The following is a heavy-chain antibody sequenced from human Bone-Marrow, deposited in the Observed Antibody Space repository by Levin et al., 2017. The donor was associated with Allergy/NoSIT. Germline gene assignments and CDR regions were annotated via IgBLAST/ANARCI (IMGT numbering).Heavy chain of an antibody. CDR3: ARNVALTGDFDS. V-gene: IGHV1-8*01. D-gene: IGHD7-27*01. CDR2: MNANNGNT. Sequence: VASVKVSCKASGYTFIDYDINWVRQAPGQGLEWLGWMNANNGNTGYAQKFQGRVTLTRDTSITTAYMELSSLTSEDTAVYYCARNVALTGDFDSWGQGTPVTVSS. J-gene: IGHJ4*02. CDR1: GYTFIDYD.